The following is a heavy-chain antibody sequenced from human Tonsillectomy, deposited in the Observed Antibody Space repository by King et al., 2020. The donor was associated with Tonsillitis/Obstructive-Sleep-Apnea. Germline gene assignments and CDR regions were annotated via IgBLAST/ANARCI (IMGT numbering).Heavy chain of an antibody. D-gene: IGHD6-13*01. CDR1: GFTVSSNY. CDR2: IYSGGST. V-gene: IGHV3-66*01. Sequence: EVQLVESGGGLVQPGGSLRLSCAASGFTVSSNYMSWVRQAPGKGLEWVSLIYSGGSTYYADTVKGRFTISRDNSKNTLYLKMNSLRAEDTAVYYCARCEAAAGTYYFDYWGQGTLVTVSS. J-gene: IGHJ4*02. CDR3: ARCEAAAGTYYFDY.